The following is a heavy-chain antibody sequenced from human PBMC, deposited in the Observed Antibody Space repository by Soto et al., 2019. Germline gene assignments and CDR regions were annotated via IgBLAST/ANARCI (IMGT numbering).Heavy chain of an antibody. J-gene: IGHJ3*02. Sequence: SSLKVSCKASGYTFTYRYLHWVRQAPGQALEWMGWITPFNGNTNYAQKFQDRVTITRDRSMSTAYMELSSLRSEDTAMYYCACGDYSDAFDIWGQGTMVTVSS. CDR2: ITPFNGNT. D-gene: IGHD4-17*01. V-gene: IGHV1-45*02. CDR1: GYTFTYRY. CDR3: ACGDYSDAFDI.